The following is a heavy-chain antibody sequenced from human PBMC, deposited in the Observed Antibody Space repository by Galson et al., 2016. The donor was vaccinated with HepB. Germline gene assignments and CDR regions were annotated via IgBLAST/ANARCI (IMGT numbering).Heavy chain of an antibody. D-gene: IGHD1-26*01. CDR2: IYPGDSET. J-gene: IGHJ4*02. Sequence: SGAEVKKSGESLQISCKASGYTFITKWIGWVRQMPGKGLEWMGIIYPGDSETRYSPSVQGQVTFSADKSISTAYLQWSSLKASDTAMYYRATRGSYGDFDYWGQGTLVIVSS. CDR1: GYTFITKW. CDR3: ATRGSYGDFDY. V-gene: IGHV5-51*01.